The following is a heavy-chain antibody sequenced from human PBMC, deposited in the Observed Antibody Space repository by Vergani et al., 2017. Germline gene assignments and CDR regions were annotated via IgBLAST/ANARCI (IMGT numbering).Heavy chain of an antibody. CDR3: ARDGGLARMDV. CDR1: GGSISSYY. V-gene: IGHV4-59*01. Sequence: QVQLQELGPGLVKPSETLSLTCTVSGGSISSYYWSWIRQPPGKGLEWIGYIYYSGSTNYNPSLKSRVTISVDTSKNQFSLKLSSVTAADTAVYYCARDGGLARMDVWGQGTTVTVSS. CDR2: IYYSGST. J-gene: IGHJ6*02. D-gene: IGHD3-16*01.